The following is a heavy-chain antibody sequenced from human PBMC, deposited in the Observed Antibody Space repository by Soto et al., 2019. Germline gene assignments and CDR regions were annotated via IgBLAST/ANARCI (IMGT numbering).Heavy chain of an antibody. V-gene: IGHV3-64D*06. CDR3: VSGIGYCSSTSCHNWFDP. D-gene: IGHD2-2*01. J-gene: IGHJ5*02. CDR1: GFTFSSYA. Sequence: GGSLRLSCSASGFTFSSYAMHWVRQAPGKGLEYVSAISSNGGSTYYADSVKGRFTISRDNSKNTLYLQMSSLRAEDTAVYYCVSGIGYCSSTSCHNWFDPWGQGTLVTVSS. CDR2: ISSNGGST.